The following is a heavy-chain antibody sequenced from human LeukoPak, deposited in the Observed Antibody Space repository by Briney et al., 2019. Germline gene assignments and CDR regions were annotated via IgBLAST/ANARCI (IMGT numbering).Heavy chain of an antibody. V-gene: IGHV4-39*01. D-gene: IGHD3-3*01. CDR3: ARLGGGGISYYDFWSGSQVAYYFDY. Sequence: SETLSLTCTVSGGSISSSSYYWGWIRQPPGKGLEWIGSIYYSGSTYYNPSLKSRVTISVDTSKNQFSPKLSSVTAADTAVYYCARLGGGGISYYDFWSGSQVAYYFDYWGQGTLVTVSS. J-gene: IGHJ4*02. CDR1: GGSISSSSYY. CDR2: IYYSGST.